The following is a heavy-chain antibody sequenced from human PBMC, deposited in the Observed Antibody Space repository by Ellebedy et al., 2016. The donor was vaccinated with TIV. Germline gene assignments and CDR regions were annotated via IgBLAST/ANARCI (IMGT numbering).Heavy chain of an antibody. CDR2: ISTSGRTI. V-gene: IGHV3-48*03. CDR3: VRDFDSGGQPFDY. Sequence: GESLKISCVASGFTFRSYEMNWVRQAPGKGLEWVSYISTSGRTIYYADSVRGRFTISRDNAKNLLYLHVNSLRIEDAATYYCVRDFDSGGQPFDYWGQGTLVTVSS. CDR1: GFTFRSYE. D-gene: IGHD3-10*01. J-gene: IGHJ4*02.